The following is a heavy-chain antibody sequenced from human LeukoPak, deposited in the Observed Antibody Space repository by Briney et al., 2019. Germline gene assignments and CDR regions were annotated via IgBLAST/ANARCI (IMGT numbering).Heavy chain of an antibody. J-gene: IGHJ4*02. CDR3: AKIGIAAADLKAYYFVY. V-gene: IGHV3-30*02. CDR2: IRYDGSNK. Sequence: GGSLRLSCVASGFTFSSYGMHWVRQAPRKGLEWVAFIRYDGSNKYYADSVKGRFTISRDNSKNTLYLQMNSLRAEDTAVYYCAKIGIAAADLKAYYFVYWGQGTLVTVSS. D-gene: IGHD6-13*01. CDR1: GFTFSSYG.